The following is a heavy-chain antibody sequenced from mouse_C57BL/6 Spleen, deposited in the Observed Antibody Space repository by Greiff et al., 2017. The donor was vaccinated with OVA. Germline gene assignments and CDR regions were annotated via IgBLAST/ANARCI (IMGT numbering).Heavy chain of an antibody. V-gene: IGHV7-3*01. J-gene: IGHJ2*01. Sequence: EVMLVESGGGLVQPGGSLSLSCAASGFTFTDYYMSWVRQPPGKALEWLGFIRNKANGYTTEYSASVKGRFTISRDNSQSILYLQMNALRADDSATYYCARYGNYFDYWGQGTTLTVSS. CDR3: ARYGNYFDY. CDR1: GFTFTDYY. CDR2: IRNKANGYTT.